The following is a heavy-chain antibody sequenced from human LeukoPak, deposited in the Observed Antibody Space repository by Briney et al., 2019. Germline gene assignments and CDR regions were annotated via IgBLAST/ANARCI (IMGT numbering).Heavy chain of an antibody. D-gene: IGHD2-15*01. J-gene: IGHJ4*02. V-gene: IGHV3-15*01. CDR2: IKSKKNGGTT. Sequence: GGSLRLSCAASGFTFSNGWMSWVRQAPGKGLEWVGHIKSKKNGGTTEYAAPVKGRFSISRDDSRTTVYLQMNSLKTEDTAVYYCTTEGGHLHSNPFDYWGQGTLVTVSS. CDR1: GFTFSNGW. CDR3: TTEGGHLHSNPFDY.